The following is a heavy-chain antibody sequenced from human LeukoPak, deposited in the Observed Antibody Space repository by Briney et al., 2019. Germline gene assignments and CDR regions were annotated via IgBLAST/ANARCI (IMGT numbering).Heavy chain of an antibody. V-gene: IGHV3-20*04. CDR3: ARVTGTYRGYFDY. J-gene: IGHJ4*02. CDR1: GFTFDDYG. CDR2: ISGSGGST. D-gene: IGHD7-27*01. Sequence: GGSLRLSCAASGFTFDDYGMSWVRQAPGKGLEWVSAISGSGGSTYYADSVKGRFTISRDNAKNSLFLQMNSLRAEDTAVYYCARVTGTYRGYFDYWGQGTLVTVSS.